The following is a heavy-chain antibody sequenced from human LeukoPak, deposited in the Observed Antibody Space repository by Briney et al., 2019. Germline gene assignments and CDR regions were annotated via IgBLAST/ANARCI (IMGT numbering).Heavy chain of an antibody. J-gene: IGHJ4*02. Sequence: ASVKVSCKASGYTFTGYYMRWVRQAPGQGLEWMGWINPNSGGTNYAQKFQGRVTMTRDTSISTAYMELSRLRSDDTAVYYCAKEKNYDILTGYRNYFDYWGQGTLVTVSS. CDR1: GYTFTGYY. CDR3: AKEKNYDILTGYRNYFDY. CDR2: INPNSGGT. V-gene: IGHV1-2*02. D-gene: IGHD3-9*01.